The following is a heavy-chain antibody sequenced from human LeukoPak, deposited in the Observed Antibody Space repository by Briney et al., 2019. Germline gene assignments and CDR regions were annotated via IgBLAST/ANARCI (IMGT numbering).Heavy chain of an antibody. D-gene: IGHD5-18*01. J-gene: IGHJ4*02. Sequence: SETLSLTCAVYGGSFSGYYWSWIRQPPGKGLEWIGEINHSGSTNYNPSLKSRATISVDTSKNQFSLKLSSVTAADTAVYYCARAYSYGYFDYWGQGTLVTVSS. V-gene: IGHV4-34*01. CDR3: ARAYSYGYFDY. CDR2: INHSGST. CDR1: GGSFSGYY.